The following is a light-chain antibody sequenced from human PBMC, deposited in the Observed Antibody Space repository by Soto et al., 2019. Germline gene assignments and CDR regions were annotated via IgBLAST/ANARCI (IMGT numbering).Light chain of an antibody. CDR3: QRSFRTPLT. V-gene: IGKV1-39*01. J-gene: IGKJ4*01. CDR2: AAS. Sequence: DIQMTQSPSSLSASVGDRVTITCRASQSISSYLNWYQQKPGKAPKLLIYAASSLQSGVPSRFSGSGSGTDFTLTISSLQPEDFATYYCQRSFRTPLTFGGGTTVEIK. CDR1: QSISSY.